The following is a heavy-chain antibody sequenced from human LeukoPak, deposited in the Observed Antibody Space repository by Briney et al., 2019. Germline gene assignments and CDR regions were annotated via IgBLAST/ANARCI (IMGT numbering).Heavy chain of an antibody. CDR1: GGSFSGYF. V-gene: IGHV4-34*01. Sequence: SETLSLTCSVYGGSFSGYFWNWIRQPPGKGLEWIGEIYHSGSTNYNPSLKSRVTLSVDTSKNQLSLRLTSATAADTAVYYCARLDPEWLLPDYWSPGTLVTVSS. CDR2: IYHSGST. J-gene: IGHJ4*02. CDR3: ARLDPEWLLPDY. D-gene: IGHD5-12*01.